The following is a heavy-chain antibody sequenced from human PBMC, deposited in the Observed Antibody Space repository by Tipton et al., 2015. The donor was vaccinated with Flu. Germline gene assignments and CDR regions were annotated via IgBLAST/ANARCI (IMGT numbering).Heavy chain of an antibody. Sequence: TLSLTCTVSGGSVTSGSYYWSWIRQPPGKGLEWIGYVYHIGTTNYNPSFKSRVTISVDTSKNQFSLMLKSVTAADTAVYYCARGHRYSSAWDLDYWGQGTLVTVSS. J-gene: IGHJ4*02. CDR3: ARGHRYSSAWDLDY. CDR2: VYHIGTT. D-gene: IGHD6-19*01. CDR1: GGSVTSGSYY. V-gene: IGHV4-61*01.